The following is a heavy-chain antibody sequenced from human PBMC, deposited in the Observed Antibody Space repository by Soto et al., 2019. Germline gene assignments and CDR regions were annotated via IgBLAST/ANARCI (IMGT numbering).Heavy chain of an antibody. CDR2: ISNDASNK. Sequence: QVQLVESGGGVVQPGRSLRLSCAASGFTFSSYAMDWVRQAPGKGLEWVAVISNDASNKYYADSVKGRFTISRDNSKNTLYLEMNSLRAEDTAVYYCAISGPRSYGARDCWGQGTLVTVSS. CDR1: GFTFSSYA. D-gene: IGHD4-17*01. CDR3: AISGPRSYGARDC. V-gene: IGHV3-30-3*01. J-gene: IGHJ4*02.